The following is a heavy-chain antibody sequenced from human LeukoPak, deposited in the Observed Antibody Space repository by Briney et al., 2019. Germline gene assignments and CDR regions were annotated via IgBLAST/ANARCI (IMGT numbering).Heavy chain of an antibody. CDR3: ARGSGGYYEEYFDY. J-gene: IGHJ4*02. CDR1: GGSISSYY. Sequence: SETLSLTCTVSGGSISSYYWSWIRQPAGKGLEGIGRIYTSGSTNYNPSLKSRVAMSVDTSKNQFSLKLSSVTAADTAVYYCARGSGGYYEEYFDYWGQGTLVTVSS. D-gene: IGHD3-22*01. V-gene: IGHV4-4*07. CDR2: IYTSGST.